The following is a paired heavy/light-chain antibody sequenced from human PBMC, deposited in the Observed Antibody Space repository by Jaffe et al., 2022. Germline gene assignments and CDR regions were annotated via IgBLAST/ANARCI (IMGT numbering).Heavy chain of an antibody. D-gene: IGHD3-10*01. CDR1: GFSLSTSGVG. CDR3: AHKGGSGSKEYFFDY. CDR2: IYWSDDK. V-gene: IGHV2-5*01. J-gene: IGHJ4*02. Sequence: QITLKESGPTLVKPTQTLTLTCTFSGFSLSTSGVGVGWIRQPPGKALEWLALIYWSDDKRYSPSLKSRVTITKDTSKNQVVLTMTNMDPMDTATYYCAHKGGSGSKEYFFDYWGQGTLVTVSS.
Light chain of an antibody. J-gene: IGKJ3*01. CDR3: QQYYSTPFT. V-gene: IGKV4-1*01. CDR2: WAS. CDR1: QSVLYSSDNKNY. Sequence: DIVMTQSPDSLAVSLGERATINCKSSQSVLYSSDNKNYLAWYQQKPGQPPKLLIYWASTRESGVPDRFSGSGSGTDFTLTISSLQAEDVAVYYCQQYYSTPFTFGPGTKVDIK.